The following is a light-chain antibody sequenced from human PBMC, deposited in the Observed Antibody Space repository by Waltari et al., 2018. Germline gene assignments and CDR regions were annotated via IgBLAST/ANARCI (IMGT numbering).Light chain of an antibody. J-gene: IGLJ1*01. Sequence: QSSLTQAAPVSGSSGQSLPNSCTGTTSYVGHYYHVSWYQQHPGKAPKLMIYDVRKRPSGVSIRFSGSKSGNTASLTISGLQAEDEADYYCSSYTTSSTLFGTGTKVTVL. CDR2: DVR. CDR1: TSYVGHYYH. CDR3: SSYTTSSTL. V-gene: IGLV2-14*03.